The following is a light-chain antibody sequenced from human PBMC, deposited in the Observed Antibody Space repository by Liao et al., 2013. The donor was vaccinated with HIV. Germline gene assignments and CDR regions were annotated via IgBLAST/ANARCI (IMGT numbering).Light chain of an antibody. CDR2: YDS. CDR1: NIGGFS. V-gene: IGLV3-21*04. CDR3: QVWDSSSDHPGVV. J-gene: IGLJ2*01. Sequence: GSVAPGETASIACGGPNIGGFSVHWYQQKPGQAPRLVVFYDSDRPSGIPERFSGSNSGDTATLTISRVEAGDEADYYCQVWDSSSDHPGVVFGGGTKLTVL.